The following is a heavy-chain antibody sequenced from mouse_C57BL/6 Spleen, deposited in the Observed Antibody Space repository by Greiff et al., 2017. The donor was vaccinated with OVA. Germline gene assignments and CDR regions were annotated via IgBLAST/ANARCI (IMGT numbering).Heavy chain of an antibody. Sequence: EVKLVESGGGLVKPGGSLKLSCAASGFTFSSYAMSWVRQTPEKRLEWVATISAGGSYTYYPDNVKGRFTISRDNAKNNLYLQMSQLKSEDTAMYYCARENEVTFDYWGQGTTLTVSS. CDR1: GFTFSSYA. CDR3: ARENEVTFDY. V-gene: IGHV5-4*01. D-gene: IGHD2-5*01. CDR2: ISAGGSYT. J-gene: IGHJ2*01.